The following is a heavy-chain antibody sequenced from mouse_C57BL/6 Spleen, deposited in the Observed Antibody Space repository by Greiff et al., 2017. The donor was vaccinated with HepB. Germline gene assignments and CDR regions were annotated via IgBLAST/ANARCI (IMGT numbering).Heavy chain of an antibody. CDR3: ARKGDDGYFDY. V-gene: IGHV1-76*01. D-gene: IGHD2-3*01. CDR2: IYPGSGNT. J-gene: IGHJ2*01. Sequence: QVQLQQSGAELVRPGASVKLSCKASGYTFTDYYINWVKQRPGQGLEWIARIYPGSGNTYYNEKFKGKATLTAEKSSSTAYMQLSSLTSEDSAVYFCARKGDDGYFDYWGQGTTLTVSS. CDR1: GYTFTDYY.